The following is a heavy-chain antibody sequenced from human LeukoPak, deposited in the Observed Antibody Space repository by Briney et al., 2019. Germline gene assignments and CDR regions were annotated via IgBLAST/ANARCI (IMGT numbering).Heavy chain of an antibody. CDR2: INSDGSST. J-gene: IGHJ6*02. V-gene: IGHV3-74*01. CDR3: ARGGGMVRERSGYYYGMDV. CDR1: GFTFSSYW. D-gene: IGHD3-10*01. Sequence: GGSLRLSCAASGFTFSSYWMHWVRQAPGKGLVWVSRINSDGSSTSYTDSVKGRFTISRDNAKNTLYLQMNSLRAEDTAVYYCARGGGMVRERSGYYYGMDVWGQGTTVTVSS.